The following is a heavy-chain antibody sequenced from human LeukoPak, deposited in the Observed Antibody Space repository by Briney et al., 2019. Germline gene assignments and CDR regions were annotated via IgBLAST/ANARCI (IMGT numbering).Heavy chain of an antibody. D-gene: IGHD3-22*01. CDR3: ARVRYYDRSGYYLDNWFDS. Sequence: GGSLRLSCAASGFTFSRYEMNWVRQAPGKGLEWISYISSSGSTRKYADSVKGRFTISRDNAKSSLDLQMNSLRADDTVVYYCARVRYYDRSGYYLDNWFDSWGRGTHVTVSS. CDR1: GFTFSRYE. V-gene: IGHV3-48*03. J-gene: IGHJ5*01. CDR2: ISSSGSTR.